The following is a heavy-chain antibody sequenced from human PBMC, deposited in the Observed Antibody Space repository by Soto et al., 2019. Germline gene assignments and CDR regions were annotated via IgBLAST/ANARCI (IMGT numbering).Heavy chain of an antibody. D-gene: IGHD3-10*01. CDR3: ARDLTSYGSPHFDY. CDR1: GFMFSSYR. V-gene: IGHV3-21*06. J-gene: IGHJ4*02. CDR2: INSGGTYR. Sequence: EVQLVESGGGLVKRGGSLTLSCAASGFMFSSYRMNWVRQAPGKGLGWGSSINSGGTYRYYADSVQGRFTISRNNARNSFYLQMNSLGVEDTAVYYCARDLTSYGSPHFDYWGQGTLVTVFS.